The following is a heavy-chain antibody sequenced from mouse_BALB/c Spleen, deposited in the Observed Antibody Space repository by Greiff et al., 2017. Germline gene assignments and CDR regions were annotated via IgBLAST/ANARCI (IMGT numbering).Heavy chain of an antibody. CDR2: ISDGGSYT. Sequence: EVQWVESGGGLVKPGGSLKLSCAASGFTFSDYYMYWVRQTPEKRLEWVATISDGGSYTYYPDSVKGRFTISRDNAKNNLYLQMSSLKSEDTAMYYCARRWLLLGMDYWGQGTSVTVSS. D-gene: IGHD2-3*01. CDR3: ARRWLLLGMDY. J-gene: IGHJ4*01. V-gene: IGHV5-4*02. CDR1: GFTFSDYY.